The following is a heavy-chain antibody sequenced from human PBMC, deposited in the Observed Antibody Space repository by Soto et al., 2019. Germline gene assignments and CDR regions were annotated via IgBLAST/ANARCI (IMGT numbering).Heavy chain of an antibody. CDR1: GYTFSSYY. CDR2: ITPNGGST. V-gene: IGHV1-46*01. D-gene: IGHD3-9*01. Sequence: QVQLVQSGAEVKKPGASVKVSCKASGYTFSSYYIHWVRQAPGQGLEWIGLITPNGGSTNDAQNCKRRPTVTRDTSTATVYMDLSGRTSDDTAMYSCARGLGLGDCWGQGTLGPVLS. J-gene: IGHJ4*02. CDR3: ARGLGLGDC.